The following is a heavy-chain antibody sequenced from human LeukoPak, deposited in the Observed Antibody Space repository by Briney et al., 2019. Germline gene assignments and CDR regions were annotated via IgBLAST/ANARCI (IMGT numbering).Heavy chain of an antibody. V-gene: IGHV4-34*01. CDR3: ATYPVIAAAGPTFDY. CDR1: GGSFSGYY. CDR2: INHSGST. J-gene: IGHJ4*02. Sequence: SETLSLTCAVYGGSFSGYYWSWIRQPPGKGLEWIGEINHSGSTNYNPSLKSRVTISVDTSKNQFSLKLSSVTAADTAVYYCATYPVIAAAGPTFDYWGQGTLVTVSS. D-gene: IGHD6-13*01.